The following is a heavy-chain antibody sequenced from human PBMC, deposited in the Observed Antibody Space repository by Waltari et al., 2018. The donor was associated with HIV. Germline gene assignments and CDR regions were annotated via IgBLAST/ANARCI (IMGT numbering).Heavy chain of an antibody. CDR3: ARTLTLTFDPFDI. J-gene: IGHJ3*02. V-gene: IGHV1-69-2*01. D-gene: IGHD7-27*01. CDR2: VDPEDGEP. Sequence: EVQLEQPGAAVKKPGATVKISCKISGSPFPDYYIHWIHQAPGRGREWVGLVDPEDGEPRFSEKYRDRVSITADRSTDTAYLELSSLTSDDTAIYYCARTLTLTFDPFDIWGQGTMVVVSS. CDR1: GSPFPDYY.